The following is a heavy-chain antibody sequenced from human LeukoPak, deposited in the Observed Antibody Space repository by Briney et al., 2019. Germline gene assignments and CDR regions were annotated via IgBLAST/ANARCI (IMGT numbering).Heavy chain of an antibody. Sequence: GGSLRLSSAASGFTFSSYAMSWVRQAPGEGLEWVSAISGSGGSTYYADSVKGRFTISRDNSKNTLYLQMNSLRAEATAVYYCAKAGSGRVYYYYMDVWGKGTTVTVSS. CDR1: GFTFSSYA. CDR3: AKAGSGRVYYYYMDV. D-gene: IGHD1-1*01. V-gene: IGHV3-23*01. J-gene: IGHJ6*03. CDR2: ISGSGGST.